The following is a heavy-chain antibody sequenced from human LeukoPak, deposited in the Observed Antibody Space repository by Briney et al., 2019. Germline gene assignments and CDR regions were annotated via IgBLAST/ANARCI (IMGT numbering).Heavy chain of an antibody. Sequence: GGAPRLSCSASGFSVTNGWVSLGRPAPGEGVGGVGRIKDRTDGGTTAYAAPVKGRFTISREDSKNTVYLEMNSLKTEDTAVYFCTTATVVWGVSAYWGQGTLVTVSS. CDR1: GFSVTNGW. CDR2: IKDRTDGGTT. J-gene: IGHJ4*02. CDR3: TTATVVWGVSAY. D-gene: IGHD3-10*01. V-gene: IGHV3-15*01.